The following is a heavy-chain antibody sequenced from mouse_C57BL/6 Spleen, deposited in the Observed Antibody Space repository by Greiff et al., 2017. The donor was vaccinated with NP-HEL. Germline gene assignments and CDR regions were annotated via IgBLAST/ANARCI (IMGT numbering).Heavy chain of an antibody. CDR2: IDPNSGGT. V-gene: IGHV1-72*01. CDR1: GYTFTSYW. D-gene: IGHD4-1*01. J-gene: IGHJ3*01. Sequence: QVPLQQPGAELVKPGASVKLSCKASGYTFTSYWMHWVKQRPGRGLAWIGRIDPNSGGTTYNEKLKRTAPLTVDKPSSTADMQRSSLTSEDSAVYYCAREDTGTGAWFAYWGQGTLVTVSA. CDR3: AREDTGTGAWFAY.